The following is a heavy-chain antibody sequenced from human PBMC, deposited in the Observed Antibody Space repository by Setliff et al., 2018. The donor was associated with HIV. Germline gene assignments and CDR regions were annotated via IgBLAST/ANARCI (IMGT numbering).Heavy chain of an antibody. CDR1: GLTFSSYA. Sequence: GGSLRLSCAASGLTFSSYAMSWVRQAPGKGLEWVSAISGSGGSTYYADSVKGRFTISRDNSKNTLYLQMNSLRPEDTAVYYCARDCRVGWVFTYGMDVWGQGTLVTVSS. CDR2: ISGSGGST. V-gene: IGHV3-23*01. J-gene: IGHJ6*02. CDR3: ARDCRVGWVFTYGMDV. D-gene: IGHD6-13*01.